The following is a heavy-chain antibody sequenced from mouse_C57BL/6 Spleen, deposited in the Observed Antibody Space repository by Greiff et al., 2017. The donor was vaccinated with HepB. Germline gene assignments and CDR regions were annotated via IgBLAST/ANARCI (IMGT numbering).Heavy chain of an antibody. Sequence: EVHLVESGGGLVKPGGSLKLSCAASGFTFSDYGMHWVRQAPEKGLEWVAYISSGSSTIYYADTVKGRFTISRDNAKNTLFLQMTSLRSEDTAMYYCARRPYGSSYAMDYWGQGTSVTVSS. J-gene: IGHJ4*01. D-gene: IGHD1-1*01. CDR2: ISSGSSTI. CDR3: ARRPYGSSYAMDY. CDR1: GFTFSDYG. V-gene: IGHV5-17*01.